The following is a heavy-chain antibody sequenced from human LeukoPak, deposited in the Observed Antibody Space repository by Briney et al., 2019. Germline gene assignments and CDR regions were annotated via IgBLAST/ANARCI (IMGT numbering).Heavy chain of an antibody. Sequence: PGRSVRIPCAASRFTVSNLGMSWDREAPGKGLEWLTNIKQDGSEKYYVDSVKGRFTISRDNAKNSLYLQINSLRAEDTGVYYCASQKNGASDYWGQGTLVTVSS. CDR3: ASQKNGASDY. CDR1: RFTVSNLG. V-gene: IGHV3-7*05. CDR2: IKQDGSEK. D-gene: IGHD1-1*01. J-gene: IGHJ4*02.